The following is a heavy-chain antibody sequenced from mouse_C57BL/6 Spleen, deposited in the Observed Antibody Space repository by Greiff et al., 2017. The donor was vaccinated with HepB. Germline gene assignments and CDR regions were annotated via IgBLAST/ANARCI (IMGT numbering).Heavy chain of an antibody. J-gene: IGHJ1*03. Sequence: QAQLQQSGPELVKPGASVKISCKASGYAFSSSWMNWVKQRPGKGLVWIGRIYPGDGDPNYNGKFKGKATLTAYKSSSTAYMQRCSLTSEDYAVYVCARWELTTVVDWYFDGWGTGTTVTVSS. CDR2: IYPGDGDP. D-gene: IGHD1-1*01. CDR1: GYAFSSSW. CDR3: ARWELTTVVDWYFDG. V-gene: IGHV1-82*01.